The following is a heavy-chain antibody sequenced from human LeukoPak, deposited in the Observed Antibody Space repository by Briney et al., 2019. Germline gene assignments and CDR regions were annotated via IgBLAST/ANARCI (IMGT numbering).Heavy chain of an antibody. J-gene: IGHJ5*02. V-gene: IGHV4-59*12. Sequence: SETLSLTCTVSGGSISSYYWSWIRQPPGKGLEWIGYIYYSGSTNYNPSLKSRVTISVDKSKNQFSLKLSSVTAADTAVYYCARGIAAAGPNWFDPWGQGTLVTVSS. CDR3: ARGIAAAGPNWFDP. CDR2: IYYSGST. CDR1: GGSISSYY. D-gene: IGHD6-13*01.